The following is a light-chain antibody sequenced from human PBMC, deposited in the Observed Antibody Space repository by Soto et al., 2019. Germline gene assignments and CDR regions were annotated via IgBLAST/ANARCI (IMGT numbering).Light chain of an antibody. CDR3: QQYGSSQT. J-gene: IGKJ1*01. CDR1: QSVSSSY. V-gene: IGKV3-20*01. Sequence: EIVLTQSPGTLSLSPGERATLSCRASQSVSSSYLAWYQQKPGQAHRLIIYGASSRATGIPDRFSGSGSGTDFTLTISRLEPEDFAVYYCQQYGSSQTFGQGTKVEIK. CDR2: GAS.